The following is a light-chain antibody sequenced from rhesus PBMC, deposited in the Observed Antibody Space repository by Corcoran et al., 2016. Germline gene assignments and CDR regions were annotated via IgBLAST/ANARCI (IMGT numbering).Light chain of an antibody. Sequence: DIVMTQTPLSLPVTPGEPASISCRSSQSLLDSEDGNTYLDWYLQKPVQSQQLLIYEVSNRASGVPDRCSGSGSGTDFTLKISRVEAEDVGGYYCIQGLQTPLTFGGGTKVEIK. CDR1: QSLLDSEDGNTY. CDR2: EVS. V-gene: IGKV2-104*02. CDR3: IQGLQTPLT. J-gene: IGKJ4*01.